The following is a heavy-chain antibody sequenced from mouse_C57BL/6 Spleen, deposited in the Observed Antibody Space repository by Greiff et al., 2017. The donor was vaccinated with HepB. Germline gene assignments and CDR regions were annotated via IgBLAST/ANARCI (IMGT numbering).Heavy chain of an antibody. Sequence: QVQLQQPGAELVKPGASVTLSCKASGYTFTSYWMHWVKQRPGQGLEWIGMIHPNSGSTNYNEKFKSKATLTVDKSSSTAYMQLSSRTSEDSAVYDCASYGSSYYYAMDYWGQGTSVTVSS. CDR3: ASYGSSYYYAMDY. J-gene: IGHJ4*01. CDR1: GYTFTSYW. CDR2: IHPNSGST. D-gene: IGHD1-1*01. V-gene: IGHV1-64*01.